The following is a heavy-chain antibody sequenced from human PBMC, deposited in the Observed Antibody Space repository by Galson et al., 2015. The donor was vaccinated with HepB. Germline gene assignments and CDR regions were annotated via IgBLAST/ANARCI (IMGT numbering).Heavy chain of an antibody. CDR1: GYTFTGYY. CDR2: INPNSGGT. J-gene: IGHJ1*01. CDR3: ASPSYGGSAEYFQH. Sequence: SVKVSCKASGYTFTGYYMHWVRQAPGQGLEWMGRINPNSGGTNYAQKFQGRVTMTRDTSISTAYMELSRLRSDDTAVYYCASPSYGGSAEYFQHWGQGTLVTVSS. D-gene: IGHD4-23*01. V-gene: IGHV1-2*06.